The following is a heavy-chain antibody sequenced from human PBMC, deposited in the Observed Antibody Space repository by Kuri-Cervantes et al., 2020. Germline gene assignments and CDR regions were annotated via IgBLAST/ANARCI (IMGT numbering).Heavy chain of an antibody. Sequence: GGSLRLSCAASGFTFSTYAVHWVRQAPGKGLEWVSYIDSISSTIFYADSVKGRFTISRDSAKSSLYLQMNSLRAEDTAVYYCAKDHLYGSDLYWGQGTLVTVSS. CDR1: GFTFSTYA. CDR2: IDSISSTI. CDR3: AKDHLYGSDLY. V-gene: IGHV3-48*01. D-gene: IGHD3-10*01. J-gene: IGHJ4*02.